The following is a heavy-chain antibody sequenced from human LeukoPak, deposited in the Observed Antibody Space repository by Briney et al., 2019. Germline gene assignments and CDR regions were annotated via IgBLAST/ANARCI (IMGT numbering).Heavy chain of an antibody. D-gene: IGHD6-13*01. V-gene: IGHV1-2*02. Sequence: ASVKVSCKASGYTFTGYYMHWVRQAPGQGLEWMGWINPNSGGTNYAQKFQGRVTMTRDTSISTAYMELSRLRPDDTAVYYCARQQTSGYSSSWYGGDFDYWGQGTLVTVSS. J-gene: IGHJ4*02. CDR2: INPNSGGT. CDR1: GYTFTGYY. CDR3: ARQQTSGYSSSWYGGDFDY.